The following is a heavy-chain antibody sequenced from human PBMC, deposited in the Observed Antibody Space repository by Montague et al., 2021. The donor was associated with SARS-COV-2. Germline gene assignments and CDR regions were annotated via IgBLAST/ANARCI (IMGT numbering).Heavy chain of an antibody. V-gene: IGHV3-23*01. D-gene: IGHD3-10*01. J-gene: IGHJ5*01. CDR2: ISGSGGTT. CDR3: AKEGSDYYASGSYYTRLGWFDS. CDR1: GFSFSNYV. Sequence: SLRLSCPASGFSFSNYVMDWVRQAPGRGLEWVSSISGSGGTTYYADPVEGRFMISRDNSKNTLYLQMNSLRAEDTAVYYCAKEGSDYYASGSYYTRLGWFDSWGQGTLVTVSS.